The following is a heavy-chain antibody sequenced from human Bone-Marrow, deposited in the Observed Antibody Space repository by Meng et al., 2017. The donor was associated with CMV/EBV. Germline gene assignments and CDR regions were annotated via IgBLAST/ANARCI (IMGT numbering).Heavy chain of an antibody. Sequence: SETLSLTCTVSGGSISSGDYYWSWIRQPPGKGLEWIGYIYYSGSTYYNPSLKSRVTISVDTSKNQFSLKLSSVTAADTAVYYCARVPGYYYGMDVWGQGTTVTVYS. D-gene: IGHD1-14*01. CDR3: ARVPGYYYGMDV. J-gene: IGHJ6*01. CDR2: IYYSGST. CDR1: GGSISSGDYY. V-gene: IGHV4-30-4*08.